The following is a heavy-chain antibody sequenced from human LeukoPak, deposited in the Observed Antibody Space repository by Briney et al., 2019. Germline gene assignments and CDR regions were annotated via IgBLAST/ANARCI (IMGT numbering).Heavy chain of an antibody. J-gene: IGHJ6*02. CDR1: GFTFSSYS. D-gene: IGHD1-1*01. V-gene: IGHV3-21*01. CDR3: ARAGDYYYYGMDV. CDR2: ISSSSSYI. Sequence: GGSLRLSCAASGFTFSSYSMNWVRKAPGKGLEWVSSISSSSSYIYYADSVKGRFTISRDNAKNSLYLQMNSLRAEDTAVYYCARAGDYYYYGMDVWGQGTTVTVSS.